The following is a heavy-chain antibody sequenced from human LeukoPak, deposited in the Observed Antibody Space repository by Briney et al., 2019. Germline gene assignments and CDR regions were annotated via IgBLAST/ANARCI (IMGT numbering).Heavy chain of an antibody. CDR1: EFTFSSYW. CDR2: IKQDGSEK. D-gene: IGHD1-26*01. Sequence: GGSLRLSCAASEFTFSSYWMSWVRQAPGKGLEWVANIKQDGSEKYYVDSVKGRFTISRDNAKNSLYLQMNSLRAEDTAVYYCARDLIHSGSSALDYWGQGTLVTVSS. J-gene: IGHJ4*02. V-gene: IGHV3-7*01. CDR3: ARDLIHSGSSALDY.